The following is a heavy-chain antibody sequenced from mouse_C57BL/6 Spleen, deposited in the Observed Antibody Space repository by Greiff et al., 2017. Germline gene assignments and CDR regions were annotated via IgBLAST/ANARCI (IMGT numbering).Heavy chain of an antibody. Sequence: VQLQQPGAELVKPGASVKLSCKASGYTFTSYWMHWVKQRPGQGLEWIGMIHPNSGSTNYNEKFNSKATLTVDKSYRTAYMQLSSLTSEDSAVYYCARYHSTPFAYWGQGTLVTVSA. D-gene: IGHD2-5*01. V-gene: IGHV1-64*01. CDR3: ARYHSTPFAY. CDR2: IHPNSGST. CDR1: GYTFTSYW. J-gene: IGHJ3*01.